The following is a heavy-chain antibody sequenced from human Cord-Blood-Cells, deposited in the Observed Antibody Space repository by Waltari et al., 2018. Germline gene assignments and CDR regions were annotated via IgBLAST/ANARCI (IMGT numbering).Heavy chain of an antibody. J-gene: IGHJ6*02. CDR1: GGTFSSYA. Sequence: QVQLVQSGAEVKKPGSSVKVSCKASGGTFSSYAISWVRQAPRQGLEWMGGIIPIFGTANYAQKFQGRVTITADESTSTAYMELSSLRSEDTAVYYCANVDIVATGPYYYYGMDVWGQGTTVTVSS. D-gene: IGHD5-12*01. V-gene: IGHV1-69*01. CDR3: ANVDIVATGPYYYYGMDV. CDR2: IIPIFGTA.